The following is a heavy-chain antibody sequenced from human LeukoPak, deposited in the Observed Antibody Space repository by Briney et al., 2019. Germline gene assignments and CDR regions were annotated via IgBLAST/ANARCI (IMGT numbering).Heavy chain of an antibody. CDR2: ISSSGSTI. Sequence: GGSLRLSCAASGFTFSSYEMNWFRRAPGKGLEWVSYISSSGSTIYYADSVKARFTISRDNAKNSLYLQMNSLRAEDTAVYYCARGVLRYFDWLSPDAFDIWGQGTMVTVSS. CDR1: GFTFSSYE. V-gene: IGHV3-48*03. D-gene: IGHD3-9*01. J-gene: IGHJ3*02. CDR3: ARGVLRYFDWLSPDAFDI.